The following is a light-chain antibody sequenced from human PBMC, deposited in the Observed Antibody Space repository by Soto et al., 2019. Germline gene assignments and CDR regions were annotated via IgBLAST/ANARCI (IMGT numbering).Light chain of an antibody. V-gene: IGKV1D-12*01. CDR2: AAS. CDR1: RGLGGW. CDR3: QQANSFPYT. Sequence: DSQMPHLPPSSPSSEGTGVTITCRGRRGLGGWLAWYHQNPGKAPKLLIYAASSLQSGVPSRFSGSGSGTDFTLTISSLQPEDFATYYCQQANSFPYTFGQGTKLEIK. J-gene: IGKJ2*01.